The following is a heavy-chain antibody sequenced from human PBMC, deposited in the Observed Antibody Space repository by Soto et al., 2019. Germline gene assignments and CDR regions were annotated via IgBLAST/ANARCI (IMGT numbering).Heavy chain of an antibody. J-gene: IGHJ6*02. CDR3: ATLGGDGYNSNYYYGMDV. V-gene: IGHV5-51*01. CDR1: GYSFTSYW. Sequence: GESLKISCKGSGYSFTSYWIGWVRQMPGKGLEWMGITYPGDSDTRYSPSFQGQVTISADKSISTAYLQWSSLKASDTAMYYCATLGGDGYNSNYYYGMDVWGQGTTVTVSS. D-gene: IGHD3-16*01. CDR2: TYPGDSDT.